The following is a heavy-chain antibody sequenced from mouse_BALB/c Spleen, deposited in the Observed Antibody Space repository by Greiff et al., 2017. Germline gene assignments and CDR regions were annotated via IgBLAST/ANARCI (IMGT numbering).Heavy chain of an antibody. CDR1: GYTFTSYY. D-gene: IGHD2-13*01. CDR3: TRSGIYCGDYFDY. J-gene: IGHJ2*01. V-gene: IGHV1S81*02. CDR2: INPSNGGT. Sequence: QVQLQQSGAELVKPGASVKLSCKASGYTFTSYYMYWVKQRPGQGLEWIGEINPSNGGTNFNEKFKSKATLTVDKSSSTAYMQLSSLTSEDSAVYYCTRSGIYCGDYFDYWGQGTTLTVSS.